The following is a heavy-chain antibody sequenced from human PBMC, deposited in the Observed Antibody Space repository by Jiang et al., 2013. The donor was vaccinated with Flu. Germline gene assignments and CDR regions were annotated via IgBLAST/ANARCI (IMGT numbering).Heavy chain of an antibody. J-gene: IGHJ3*02. D-gene: IGHD3-3*01. Sequence: SSYAMHWVRQAPGKGLEWVAVISYDGSNKYYADSVKGRFTISRDNSKNTLYLQMNSLRAEDTAVYYCAVVIIDDAFDIWGQGTMVTVSS. CDR2: ISYDGSNK. V-gene: IGHV3-30*04. CDR1: SSYA. CDR3: AVVIIDDAFDI.